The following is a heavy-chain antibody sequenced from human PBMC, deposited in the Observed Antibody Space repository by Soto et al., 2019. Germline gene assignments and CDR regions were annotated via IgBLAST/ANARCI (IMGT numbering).Heavy chain of an antibody. CDR2: INSDGSST. J-gene: IGHJ3*02. Sequence: HPGGSLRLSCAASGFTFSSYWMHWVRQAPGKGLVWVSRINSDGSSTSYADSVKGRFTISRDNAKNTLYLQMSSLRAEDTAVYYCARGMTKGGVHAFDIWGQGTMVTVSS. V-gene: IGHV3-74*01. D-gene: IGHD4-17*01. CDR3: ARGMTKGGVHAFDI. CDR1: GFTFSSYW.